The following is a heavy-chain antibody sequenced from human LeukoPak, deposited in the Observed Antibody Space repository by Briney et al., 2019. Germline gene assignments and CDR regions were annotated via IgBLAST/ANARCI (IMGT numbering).Heavy chain of an antibody. CDR1: GFTFSSYG. J-gene: IGHJ3*02. Sequence: PGGSLRLSCAASGFTFSSYGMHWVRQAPGKGLEWMTFIRYDGSNKYYADSVKGRFTISKDNSKNTMYLQMNSLRAEDTAVYHCARQETSIYNGAFDIWGQGTMVTVSS. V-gene: IGHV3-30*02. D-gene: IGHD1-1*01. CDR2: IRYDGSNK. CDR3: ARQETSIYNGAFDI.